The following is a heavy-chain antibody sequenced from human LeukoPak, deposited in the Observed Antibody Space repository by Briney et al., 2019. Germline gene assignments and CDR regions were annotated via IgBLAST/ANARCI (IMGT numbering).Heavy chain of an antibody. D-gene: IGHD2-15*01. Sequence: GGSLRLSCAASGFTFSSFAMHWLRQAPGKGPEWAAVISYDGSAKYYADSVRGRFTISRDDSENTLYLQINSLRPEDTAIYYCVKGSVAYTGGHFDYWGQGTLVTVSS. CDR3: VKGSVAYTGGHFDY. J-gene: IGHJ4*02. V-gene: IGHV3-30*18. CDR1: GFTFSSFA. CDR2: ISYDGSAK.